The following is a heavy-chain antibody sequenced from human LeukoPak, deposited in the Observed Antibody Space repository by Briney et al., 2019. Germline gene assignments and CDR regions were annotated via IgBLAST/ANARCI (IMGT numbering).Heavy chain of an antibody. CDR1: GGSISSYY. D-gene: IGHD4-17*01. CDR3: AGGTVTMLDMDV. Sequence: SETLSLTCTVSGGSISSYYWSWIRQPPGKGLEWIGYIYYSGSTNYNPSLKSRVTISVDTSKNQFSLKLSSVTAADTAVYYCAGGTVTMLDMDVWGKGTTVTVSS. V-gene: IGHV4-59*01. CDR2: IYYSGST. J-gene: IGHJ6*03.